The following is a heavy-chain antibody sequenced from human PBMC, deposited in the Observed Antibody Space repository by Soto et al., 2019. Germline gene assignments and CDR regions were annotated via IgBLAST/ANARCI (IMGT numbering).Heavy chain of an antibody. Sequence: GGSLRLSCAASGFTFSSYAVSWVRQAPGKGLEWVSAISGSGGSTYYADSVKGRFTISRDNSKNTLYLQMNSLRAEDTAVYYCAKDHYYGSGSYSPTWFDPWGQGTLVTVSS. D-gene: IGHD3-10*01. V-gene: IGHV3-23*01. CDR1: GFTFSSYA. CDR2: ISGSGGST. J-gene: IGHJ5*02. CDR3: AKDHYYGSGSYSPTWFDP.